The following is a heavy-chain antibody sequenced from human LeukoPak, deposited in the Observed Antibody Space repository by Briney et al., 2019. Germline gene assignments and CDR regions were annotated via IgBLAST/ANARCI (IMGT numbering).Heavy chain of an antibody. J-gene: IGHJ4*02. V-gene: IGHV5-51*01. CDR1: GYSFTSYW. Sequence: GESLKISCKGSGYSFTSYWIGWVRQMPGKGLEWMGIIYPGDSDTRYSPSFQGQVTISADKSISTAYLQWSSLKAPDTATYHCARQVSGSFSDYWGQGTLVTVSS. D-gene: IGHD3-10*01. CDR2: IYPGDSDT. CDR3: ARQVSGSFSDY.